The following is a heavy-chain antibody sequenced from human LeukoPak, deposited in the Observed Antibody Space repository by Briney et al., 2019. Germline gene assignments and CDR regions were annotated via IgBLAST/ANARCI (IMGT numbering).Heavy chain of an antibody. J-gene: IGHJ5*02. CDR1: GYTFTGYY. CDR3: AREGYSSGWYFRTADEAS. D-gene: IGHD6-19*01. CDR2: INPNSGGT. Sequence: ASVKVSCKASGYTFTGYYMHWVRQAPGQGLEWMGRINPNSGGTNYAQKFQGRVTMTRDTSISTAYMELSRLRSDDTAVYYCAREGYSSGWYFRTADEASWGQGTLVTVSS. V-gene: IGHV1-2*06.